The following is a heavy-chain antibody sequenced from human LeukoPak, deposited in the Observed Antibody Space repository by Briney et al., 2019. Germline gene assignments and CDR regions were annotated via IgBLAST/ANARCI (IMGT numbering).Heavy chain of an antibody. J-gene: IGHJ4*02. CDR3: ARVVPAAIRDY. CDR1: GGSISSSSYY. Sequence: ASETLSLTCTVSGGSISSSSYYWGWIRQPPGKGLEWIGSIYYSGSTYYNPSLKSRVTISVDTSKNQFSLKLSSVTAADTAVYYCARVVPAAIRDYWGQGTLVTVSS. D-gene: IGHD2-2*02. V-gene: IGHV4-39*01. CDR2: IYYSGST.